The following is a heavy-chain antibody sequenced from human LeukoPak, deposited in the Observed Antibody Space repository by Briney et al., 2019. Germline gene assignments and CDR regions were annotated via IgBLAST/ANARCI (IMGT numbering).Heavy chain of an antibody. CDR2: INPNSGGT. V-gene: IGHV1-2*02. CDR3: ARGGDSSSWYINWFDP. Sequence: AASVKVSCKASGYTFTSYGISWVRQAPGQGLEWMGWINPNSGGTNCAQKFQGRVTMTRDTSISTAYMELSRLRSDDTAVYYCARGGDSSSWYINWFDPWGQGTLVTVSS. D-gene: IGHD6-13*01. J-gene: IGHJ5*02. CDR1: GYTFTSYG.